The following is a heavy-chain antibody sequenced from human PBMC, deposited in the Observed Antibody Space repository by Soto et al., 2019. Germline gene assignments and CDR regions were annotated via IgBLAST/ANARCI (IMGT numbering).Heavy chain of an antibody. CDR3: ARGLSVTLFDN. CDR2: IYYSGST. Sequence: QVQLQESGPGLVKPSQTLSLTCPVSSGSISTGGYYWTWIRQHPGKGLEWIGYIYYSGSTYYNPSLKSRVTISVDTSKNQFSLKLSSVTAADTAVYYCARGLSVTLFDNWGQGTLVTVSS. CDR1: SGSISTGGYY. J-gene: IGHJ4*02. V-gene: IGHV4-31*03. D-gene: IGHD4-17*01.